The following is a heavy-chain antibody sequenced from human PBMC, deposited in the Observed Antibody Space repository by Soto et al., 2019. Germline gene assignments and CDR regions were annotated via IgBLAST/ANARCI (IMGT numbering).Heavy chain of an antibody. CDR1: GYSFTTYY. CDR2: INPNGGST. V-gene: IGHV1-46*03. Sequence: QVVQSGAEVRKPGASVKVSCKASGYSFTTYYIHGFRQAPGQGLEWMAIINPNGGSTNSAQKFQGRVTVTSDMSASTVYMELSSLSSDDTAVYYCAALCSAGGCPPGPWNWGRGTMVTVSS. CDR3: AALCSAGGCPPGPWN. J-gene: IGHJ3*01. D-gene: IGHD2-15*01.